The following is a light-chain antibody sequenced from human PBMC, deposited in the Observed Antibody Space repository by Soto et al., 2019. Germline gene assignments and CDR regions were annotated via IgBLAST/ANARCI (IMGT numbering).Light chain of an antibody. J-gene: IGLJ2*01. CDR3: SSYRSGTTRVL. CDR2: DVT. V-gene: IGLV2-14*01. Sequence: QSALTQPASVSGSPGQSITISCTATNSDVGGYNYISWYQQHAGKAPQLIIYDVTNRPSGVSNRFSGSRSGNTASLTISGLQAEDEATYYCSSYRSGTTRVLFGGGTKVTVL. CDR1: NSDVGGYNY.